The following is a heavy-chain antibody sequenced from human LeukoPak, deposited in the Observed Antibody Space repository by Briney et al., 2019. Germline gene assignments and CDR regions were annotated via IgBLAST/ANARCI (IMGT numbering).Heavy chain of an antibody. D-gene: IGHD4-17*01. CDR2: INSDGSST. CDR1: GFTFSSYW. J-gene: IGHJ4*02. V-gene: IGHV3-74*01. Sequence: PGGSLRLSCAASGFTFSSYWMHWVRQAPGKGLVWVSRINSDGSSTSYANSVKGRFTISRDNARNTLYLQMNSLRAEDTAVYYCARDLYGDYDLDYWGQGTLVTVSS. CDR3: ARDLYGDYDLDY.